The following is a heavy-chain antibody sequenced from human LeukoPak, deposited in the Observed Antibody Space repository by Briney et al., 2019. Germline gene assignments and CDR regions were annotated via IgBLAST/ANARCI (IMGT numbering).Heavy chain of an antibody. CDR3: AKDEGGSYPNAFDI. CDR1: GFTFSSYW. J-gene: IGHJ3*02. CDR2: IRPDGTGT. D-gene: IGHD1-26*01. V-gene: IGHV3-74*01. Sequence: GGSLRLSCGASGFTFSSYWMHWVRQAPGKGLVWVSRIRPDGTGTNYADSVKGRFTISRDNAKNTLYLQMNSLRAEDTAVYYCAKDEGGSYPNAFDIWGQGTMVTVSS.